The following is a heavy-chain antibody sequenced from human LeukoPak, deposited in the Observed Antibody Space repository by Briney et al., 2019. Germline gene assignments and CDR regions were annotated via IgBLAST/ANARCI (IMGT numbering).Heavy chain of an antibody. CDR2: IGGGGERS. Sequence: GGSLRLSCAASGFTFSTYAMTWVRQAPGKGLEWVSAIGGGGERSSYADSVKGRFTISRDNSKNTLYLQMSSLRAEDTAIYYCAKCTGYGRCYSDYWGQGTLVSVSS. CDR3: AKCTGYGRCYSDY. J-gene: IGHJ4*02. CDR1: GFTFSTYA. V-gene: IGHV3-23*01. D-gene: IGHD5-12*01.